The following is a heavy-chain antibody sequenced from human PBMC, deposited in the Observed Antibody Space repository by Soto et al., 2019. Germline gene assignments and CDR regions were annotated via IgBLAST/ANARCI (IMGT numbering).Heavy chain of an antibody. CDR2: ISGSGGST. J-gene: IGHJ6*03. V-gene: IGHV3-23*01. CDR3: ATRYYDVWSGYYIYYYMDV. Sequence: EVQLLESGGGLVQPGGSLRLSCAASGFTFSSYAMSWVRQAPGKGLEWVSAISGSGGSTYYADSVKGRFTISRANSKNPLYLQMNILRAEDTAVYYCATRYYDVWSGYYIYYYMDVWGKGTTVTVSS. CDR1: GFTFSSYA. D-gene: IGHD3-3*01.